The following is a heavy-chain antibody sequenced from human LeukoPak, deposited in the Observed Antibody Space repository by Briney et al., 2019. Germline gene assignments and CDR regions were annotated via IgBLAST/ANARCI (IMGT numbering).Heavy chain of an antibody. V-gene: IGHV3-21*01. Sequence: GGSLRLSCTPSGLSISSHSMNWVRQAPGKGLEWVSSISYSSRHIHYADSVKGRFTISRDNAKNTLFLQMNSLRAEDTAVYYCAGDNIENGDLDYLDYWGQGTLVTVSS. CDR3: AGDNIENGDLDYLDY. J-gene: IGHJ4*02. CDR1: GLSISSHS. CDR2: ISYSSRHI. D-gene: IGHD4-17*01.